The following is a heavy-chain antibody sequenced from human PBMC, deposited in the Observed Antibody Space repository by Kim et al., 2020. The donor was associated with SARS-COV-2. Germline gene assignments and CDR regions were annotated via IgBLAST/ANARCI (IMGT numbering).Heavy chain of an antibody. CDR2: IVASGGST. D-gene: IGHD4-17*01. CDR3: AKVDGYGGNLFDS. J-gene: IGHJ4*01. Sequence: GGSLRLSCAASGFTFSSYAMSWVRQAPGKGLEWVSAIVASGGSTYYADSVKGRFTISRDNSQSTLYLQVNTLRAEDTAVYYCAKVDGYGGNLFDSWGHGT. V-gene: IGHV3-23*01. CDR1: GFTFSSYA.